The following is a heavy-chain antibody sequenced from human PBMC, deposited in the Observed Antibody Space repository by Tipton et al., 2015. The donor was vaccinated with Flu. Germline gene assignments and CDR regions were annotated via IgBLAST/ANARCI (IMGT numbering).Heavy chain of an antibody. J-gene: IGHJ4*02. Sequence: TLSLTCSVSGDSIGSDYYWAWIRQPPGKGLEWLGNIHRSGNTHYNSSLKSRVTISVDKSKNQFSLRLLSVTATDTAVYYCARDPSLGMPDYFDYWGQGILVTASS. CDR3: ARDPSLGMPDYFDY. V-gene: IGHV4-38-2*02. CDR2: IHRSGNT. CDR1: GDSIGSDYY. D-gene: IGHD2-2*01.